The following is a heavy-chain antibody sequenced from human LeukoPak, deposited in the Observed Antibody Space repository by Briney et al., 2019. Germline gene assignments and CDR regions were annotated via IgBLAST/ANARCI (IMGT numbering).Heavy chain of an antibody. CDR3: ASVTPELNSNLSY. J-gene: IGHJ4*02. Sequence: SETLSLTCAVYGGSFSGYYWRWIRQPPGKGLEWIGEINHSGSTNYNPSLKSRVTISVDTSKNQFSLKLSSVTAADTAVYYCASVTPELNSNLSYWGQGTLVTVSS. CDR2: INHSGST. CDR1: GGSFSGYY. V-gene: IGHV4-34*01. D-gene: IGHD4-11*01.